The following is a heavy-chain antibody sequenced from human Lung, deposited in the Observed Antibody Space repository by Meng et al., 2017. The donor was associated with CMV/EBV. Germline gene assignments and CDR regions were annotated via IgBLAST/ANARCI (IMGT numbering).Heavy chain of an antibody. Sequence: GESLKISCAASGFTLSSYAMHWVRQAPGKGLEWVAVISYDGSNKYYADSVKGRFTISRDNSKNTLYLQMNSLRAEDTAVYYCAREGVVPAAMRSAFDIWGQGTMVTVSS. D-gene: IGHD2-2*01. CDR2: ISYDGSNK. CDR1: GFTLSSYA. V-gene: IGHV3-30-3*01. CDR3: AREGVVPAAMRSAFDI. J-gene: IGHJ3*02.